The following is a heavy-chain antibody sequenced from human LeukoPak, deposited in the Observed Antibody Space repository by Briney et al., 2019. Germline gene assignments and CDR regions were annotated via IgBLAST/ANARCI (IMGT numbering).Heavy chain of an antibody. D-gene: IGHD1-1*01. V-gene: IGHV3-53*01. CDR3: AKLVNDAFDI. Sequence: GGSLTLSCAASGFTVSSNYMSWLRQPPGKGLDWVSGIYSGGSTYYADSVKGRFTISSDNSKNTLYLQMNSLRAEDKAVYYCAKLVNDAFDIWGQGKMVTVSS. CDR1: GFTVSSNY. CDR2: IYSGGST. J-gene: IGHJ3*02.